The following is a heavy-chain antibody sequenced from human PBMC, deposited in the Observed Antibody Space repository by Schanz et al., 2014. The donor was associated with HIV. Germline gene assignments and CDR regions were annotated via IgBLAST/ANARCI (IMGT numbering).Heavy chain of an antibody. Sequence: EVQLLESGGGLIQRGGSLRLSCAASGFAVSSNFLNWVRQTPGKGLEWVSFTSSDGTTYYADSVKGRFTISRDISRNTIYLQMNGLRGEDTAVYYCRAWLLGDRMDVWGQGTTVAVSS. CDR3: RAWLLGDRMDV. CDR2: TSSDGTT. CDR1: GFAVSSNF. J-gene: IGHJ6*02. D-gene: IGHD3-22*01. V-gene: IGHV3-53*01.